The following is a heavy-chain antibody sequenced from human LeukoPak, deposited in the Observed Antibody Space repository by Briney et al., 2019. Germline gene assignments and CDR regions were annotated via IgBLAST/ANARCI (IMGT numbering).Heavy chain of an antibody. Sequence: GGSLRLSCAAPGITFSRYAMSWVRQAPGKGLEWVSSISPSGGDTEHADSVKGRFTISRGNSKSTLFLQMNSLRVEDTAVYYCATYGNGWFQPLDNWGQGTLVTVSS. J-gene: IGHJ4*02. CDR3: ATYGNGWFQPLDN. V-gene: IGHV3-23*01. CDR1: GITFSRYA. CDR2: ISPSGGDT. D-gene: IGHD6-19*01.